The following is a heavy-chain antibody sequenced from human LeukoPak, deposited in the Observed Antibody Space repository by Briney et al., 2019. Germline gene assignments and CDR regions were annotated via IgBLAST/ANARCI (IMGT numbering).Heavy chain of an antibody. CDR1: GGSISSYY. V-gene: IGHV4-59*01. Sequence: SETLSLTCTVSGGSISSYYWSWIRQPPGKGLEWIGYIYYSGSTNYNPSLKSRVTISVDTSKNQFSLKLSSVTAADTAVYYCARTKRDGYNLYLDYWGQGTLVTVSS. J-gene: IGHJ4*02. D-gene: IGHD5-24*01. CDR3: ARTKRDGYNLYLDY. CDR2: IYYSGST.